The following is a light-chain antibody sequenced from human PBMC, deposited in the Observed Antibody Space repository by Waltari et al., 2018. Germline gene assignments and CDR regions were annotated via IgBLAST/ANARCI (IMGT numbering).Light chain of an antibody. CDR2: SND. J-gene: IGLJ2*01. CDR3: ATWDDRLTGVV. Sequence: QSVLTQPPSASGTPGQRVTISCSGSNSNIGSNTVNWYQQVPGTAPKRLIYSNDQRPSGVHERFSGSESCTSGSLAISGLQSEDEADYYCATWDDRLTGVVFGGGTKVTVL. CDR1: NSNIGSNT. V-gene: IGLV1-44*01.